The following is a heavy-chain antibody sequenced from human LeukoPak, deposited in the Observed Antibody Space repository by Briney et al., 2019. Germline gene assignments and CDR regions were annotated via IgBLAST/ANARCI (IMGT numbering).Heavy chain of an antibody. CDR2: ISYDGSHK. J-gene: IGHJ5*02. V-gene: IGHV3-30*18. D-gene: IGHD3-10*01. Sequence: PGGSLRLSCAVSGFSFRSYGMHWVRQAPGKGLEWVAVISYDGSHKYYADSVKGRFTISRDNSKNTLYLQMNSLRAEDTAVYYCAKDYSKTSYYGSGTYYRPNWFDPWGQGTLVTVSS. CDR1: GFSFRSYG. CDR3: AKDYSKTSYYGSGTYYRPNWFDP.